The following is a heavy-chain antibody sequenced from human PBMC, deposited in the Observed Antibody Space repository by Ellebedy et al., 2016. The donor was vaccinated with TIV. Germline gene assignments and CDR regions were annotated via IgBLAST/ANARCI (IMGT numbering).Heavy chain of an antibody. V-gene: IGHV4-34*01. D-gene: IGHD1-26*01. CDR2: INHSGST. Sequence: SETLSLXXAVYGGSFSGYYWSWIRQPPGKGLEWIGEINHSGSTNYNPSLKSRVTISVDTSKNQFSLKLSSVTAADTAVYYCARGPIVGATSPSRYWGQGTLVTVSS. CDR1: GGSFSGYY. J-gene: IGHJ4*02. CDR3: ARGPIVGATSPSRY.